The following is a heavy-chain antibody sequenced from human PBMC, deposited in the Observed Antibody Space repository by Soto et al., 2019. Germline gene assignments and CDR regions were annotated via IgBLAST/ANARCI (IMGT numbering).Heavy chain of an antibody. Sequence: QVQLVQSGAEVKKPGASVKVSCEASGYPFTSFDINWVRQAAGQGLEWMGWVNPDSGDTAFAQRFQDRITMTRTISTNTVYMELSRLTSDDTAVYYCVREPGWVATPGDDYWGQGTLVTVSS. V-gene: IGHV1-8*01. D-gene: IGHD2-15*01. J-gene: IGHJ4*02. CDR1: GYPFTSFD. CDR3: VREPGWVATPGDDY. CDR2: VNPDSGDT.